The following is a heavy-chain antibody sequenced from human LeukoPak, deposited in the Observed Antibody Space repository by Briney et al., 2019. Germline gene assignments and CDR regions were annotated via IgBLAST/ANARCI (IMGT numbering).Heavy chain of an antibody. J-gene: IGHJ4*02. Sequence: SETLSLTCTVSGYSISSGYYWGWIRQPPGKGLEWIGSIYHSGSTYYNPSLKSRVTISVDTSKNQFSLKLSSVTAADTAVYYCARDIPQYSGYDGVDYWGQGTLVTVSS. CDR2: IYHSGST. CDR1: GYSISSGYY. D-gene: IGHD5-12*01. V-gene: IGHV4-38-2*02. CDR3: ARDIPQYSGYDGVDY.